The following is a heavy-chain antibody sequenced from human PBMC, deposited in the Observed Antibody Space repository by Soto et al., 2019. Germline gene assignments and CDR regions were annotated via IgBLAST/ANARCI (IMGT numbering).Heavy chain of an antibody. V-gene: IGHV3-48*03. Sequence: GGSLRLSCAASGFTFSSYEMNWVRQAPGKGLEWVSYISSSGSTIYYADSVKGRFTISRDNAKNSLYLQMNSLRAEDTAVYYCARAGRYYDSSGYSDAFDIWGQGTMVTVSS. CDR2: ISSSGSTI. CDR1: GFTFSSYE. J-gene: IGHJ3*02. CDR3: ARAGRYYDSSGYSDAFDI. D-gene: IGHD3-22*01.